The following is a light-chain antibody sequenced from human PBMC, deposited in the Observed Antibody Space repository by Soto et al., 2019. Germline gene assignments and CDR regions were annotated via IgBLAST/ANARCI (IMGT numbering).Light chain of an antibody. V-gene: IGLV2-23*01. CDR2: EDT. CDR1: SSNVGTYHL. CDR3: SSYEDTSASWV. Sequence: QSALTQPASVSESPGQSITISCTGSSSNVGTYHLVSWYQQHPGKAPKLMIYEDTKRPSGVSNRFSGSKSGNTASLTIYGLQPEDEADYYCSSYEDTSASWVFGGGTKPTVL. J-gene: IGLJ3*02.